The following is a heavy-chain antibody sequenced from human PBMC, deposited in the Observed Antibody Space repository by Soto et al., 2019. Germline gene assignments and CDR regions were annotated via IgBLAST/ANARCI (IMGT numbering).Heavy chain of an antibody. CDR2: INHSGST. CDR3: ARVWGGAFDI. CDR1: GVSFSGYY. J-gene: IGHJ3*02. V-gene: IGHV4-34*01. Sequence: PSETLSLTCGVHGVSFSGYYWSWLRQLPGKGLEWIGEINHSGSTNYNPSLKSRVTISVDTSKNQFSLNLSSMTAADTAIYYCARVWGGAFDIWGQGTMVTVSS. D-gene: IGHD3-10*01.